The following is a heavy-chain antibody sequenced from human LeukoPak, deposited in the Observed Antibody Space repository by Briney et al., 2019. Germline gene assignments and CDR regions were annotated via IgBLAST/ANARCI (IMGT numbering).Heavy chain of an antibody. J-gene: IGHJ5*02. D-gene: IGHD6-13*01. CDR1: GGTFSSYA. V-gene: IGHV1-18*01. CDR2: ISAYNGNT. Sequence: ASVKVSCKASGGTFSSYAISWVRQAPGQGLEWMGWISAYNGNTNYAQKLQGRVTMTTDTSTSTAYMELRSLRSDDTAVYYCAGSSWTVWENWFDPWGQGTLVTVSS. CDR3: AGSSWTVWENWFDP.